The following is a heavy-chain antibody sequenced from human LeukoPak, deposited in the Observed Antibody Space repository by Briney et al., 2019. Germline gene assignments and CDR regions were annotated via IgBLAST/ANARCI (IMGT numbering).Heavy chain of an antibody. D-gene: IGHD2-15*01. CDR1: GFTFSDYY. CDR3: ARDGLAAATLHWCFDL. J-gene: IGHJ2*01. Sequence: GGSLRLSCAASGFTFSDYYMSWIRQAPGKGLEWVSYISSSGSTIYYADSVKGRFTISRDNARNSLYLQMNSLRAEDTAVYYCARDGLAAATLHWCFDLWGRGTLVTVSS. V-gene: IGHV3-11*04. CDR2: ISSSGSTI.